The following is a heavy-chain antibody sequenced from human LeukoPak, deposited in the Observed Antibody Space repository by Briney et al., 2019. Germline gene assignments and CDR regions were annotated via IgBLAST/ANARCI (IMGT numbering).Heavy chain of an antibody. Sequence: SETLSLTCTVSGYSISSGYYWGWIRQPPGKGLEWIGSIYHSGSTYYNPSLKSRVTISVDTSKNQSSLKLSSVTAADTAVYYCARSLVVITSRALDYWGQGTLVTVSS. CDR3: ARSLVVITSRALDY. D-gene: IGHD3-22*01. V-gene: IGHV4-38-2*02. J-gene: IGHJ4*02. CDR1: GYSISSGYY. CDR2: IYHSGST.